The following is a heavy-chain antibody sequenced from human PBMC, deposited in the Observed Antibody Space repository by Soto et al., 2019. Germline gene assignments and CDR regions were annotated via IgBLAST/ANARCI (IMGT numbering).Heavy chain of an antibody. D-gene: IGHD3-22*01. Sequence: SETLSLTCTVSGGSISSSSYYWGWIRQPPGKGLEWIGSIYYSGSTYYNPSLKSRVTISVDTSKNQFSLKLSSVTAADTAVYYCARPVDDSTLFAYWGQGTLVTVSS. CDR3: ARPVDDSTLFAY. V-gene: IGHV4-39*01. CDR2: IYYSGST. CDR1: GGSISSSSYY. J-gene: IGHJ4*02.